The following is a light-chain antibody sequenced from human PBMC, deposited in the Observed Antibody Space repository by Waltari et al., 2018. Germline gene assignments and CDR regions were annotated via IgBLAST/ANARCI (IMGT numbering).Light chain of an antibody. V-gene: IGLV2-23*02. J-gene: IGLJ3*02. CDR2: QVN. Sequence: QSVLTQPASGSGSPGQSITISCTGTSTDIGYYNLVSWYQQYPGKAPKVMIYQVNKRPSETSNRFSGSKSGNTASLTISGLQAEDEADYYCCSYADSRTWVFGGGTKLTVL. CDR1: STDIGYYNL. CDR3: CSYADSRTWV.